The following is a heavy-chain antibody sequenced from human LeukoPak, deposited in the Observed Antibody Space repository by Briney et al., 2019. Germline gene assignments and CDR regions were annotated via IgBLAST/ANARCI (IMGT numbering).Heavy chain of an antibody. D-gene: IGHD6-19*01. V-gene: IGHV6-1*01. CDR1: GDSVSSNSGA. Sequence: SQTLSLTCAISGDSVSSNSGAWNWIRQSPSRRLEWLGRTYYRSKWYNDYAVSLESRITINPDTSKNQFSLQLNSVTPEDTAVYYCARVKDSSGWYFDYWGQGTLVTVSS. CDR3: ARVKDSSGWYFDY. CDR2: TYYRSKWYN. J-gene: IGHJ4*02.